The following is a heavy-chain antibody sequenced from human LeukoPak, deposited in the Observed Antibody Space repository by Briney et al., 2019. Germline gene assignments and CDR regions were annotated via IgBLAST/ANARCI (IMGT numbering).Heavy chain of an antibody. J-gene: IGHJ4*02. Sequence: GGSLRLSRAASGFTFTSYGMSWFRQAPGKGLEWVSSITYSGGNTYYAASVKGRFTISRDNSKNTLYLQMSSLRAEDTALYYCAKAREDTYYYDSSGYYFATPLDYWGQGTLVTVSS. V-gene: IGHV3-23*01. CDR1: GFTFTSYG. CDR3: AKAREDTYYYDSSGYYFATPLDY. D-gene: IGHD3-22*01. CDR2: ITYSGGNT.